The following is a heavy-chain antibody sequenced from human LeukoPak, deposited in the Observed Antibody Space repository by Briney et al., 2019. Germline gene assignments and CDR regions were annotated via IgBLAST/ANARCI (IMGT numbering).Heavy chain of an antibody. CDR1: GFTFSTFA. CDR2: IFPSGGEI. V-gene: IGHV3-23*01. D-gene: IGHD2-15*01. Sequence: GGSLRLSCAASGFTFSTFAMIWVRQPPGKGLEWVSSIFPSGGEIHYADSVRGRFTISRDNSKSTLSLQMNSLRAEDTAVYYCASRIGVGGSRALEYYFDYWGQGTLVTVSS. J-gene: IGHJ4*02. CDR3: ASRIGVGGSRALEYYFDY.